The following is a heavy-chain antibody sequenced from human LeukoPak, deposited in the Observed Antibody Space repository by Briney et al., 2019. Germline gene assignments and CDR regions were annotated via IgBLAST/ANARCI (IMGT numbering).Heavy chain of an antibody. D-gene: IGHD3-22*01. CDR3: ARFLGGYYYDSSGYIDY. V-gene: IGHV3-21*01. CDR2: ISSSSSYI. Sequence: PGGSLRLSCAASGFTFSSYSMNWVRQAPGKGLEWVSSISSSSSYIYYADSVKGRFTISRDNAKNSLYLQMNSLRAEDTAVYYCARFLGGYYYDSSGYIDYWGQGTLVTVSS. J-gene: IGHJ4*02. CDR1: GFTFSSYS.